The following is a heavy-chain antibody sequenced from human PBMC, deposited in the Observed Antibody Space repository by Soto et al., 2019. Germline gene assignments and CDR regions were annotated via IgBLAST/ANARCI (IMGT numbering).Heavy chain of an antibody. D-gene: IGHD5-18*01. V-gene: IGHV3-23*01. CDR1: GFTFSSYA. CDR3: MGGIGYSYGYHAFDL. CDR2: ISVSGGST. J-gene: IGHJ3*01. Sequence: GGSLRLSCAASGFTFSSYAMSCVRQAPGKGLEWVSAISVSGGSTYYADSVKGRFTISRDNSKNTLYLQMNSLRREDTSVYYCMGGIGYSYGYHAFDLWGQGTMVTVSS.